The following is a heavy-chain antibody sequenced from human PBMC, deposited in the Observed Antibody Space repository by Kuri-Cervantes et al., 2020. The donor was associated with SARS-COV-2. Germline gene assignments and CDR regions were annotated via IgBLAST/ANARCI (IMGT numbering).Heavy chain of an antibody. CDR1: EFTFSDYY. D-gene: IGHD6-19*01. Sequence: GESLKISCAASEFTFSDYYMSWISQAPGKGLEWVSYISSSSSYTNYAASVKGRFTISRDNAKNSLYLQMNSLRAEDTAVYYCASFGSGWYDDAFDIWGQGTMVTVSS. CDR2: ISSSSSYT. J-gene: IGHJ3*02. V-gene: IGHV3-11*03. CDR3: ASFGSGWYDDAFDI.